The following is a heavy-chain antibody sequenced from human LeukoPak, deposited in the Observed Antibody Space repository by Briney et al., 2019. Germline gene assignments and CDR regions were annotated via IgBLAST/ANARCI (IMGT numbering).Heavy chain of an antibody. J-gene: IGHJ4*02. V-gene: IGHV1-18*01. CDR2: ISAYNGNT. Sequence: ASVKVSCKASGYTFTSYSISWVRQAPGQGLEWMGWISAYNGNTNYAQKLQGRVTMTTDTSTSTAYMELRSLRSDDTAVYYCARARPYRAHSSSWYSYWGQGTLVTVSS. CDR3: ARARPYRAHSSSWYSY. D-gene: IGHD6-13*01. CDR1: GYTFTSYS.